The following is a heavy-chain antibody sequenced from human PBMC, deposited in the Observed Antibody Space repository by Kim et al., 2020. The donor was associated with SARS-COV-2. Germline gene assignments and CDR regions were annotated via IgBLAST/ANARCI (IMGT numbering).Heavy chain of an antibody. J-gene: IGHJ4*02. Sequence: SETLSLTCAVSGGSISSGGYSWSWIRQPPGKGLEWIGYIYHSGSTYYNPSLKSRVTISVDRSKNQFSLKLSSVTAADTAVYYCARASSSSYFDYWGQGTL. D-gene: IGHD6-6*01. CDR3: ARASSSSYFDY. V-gene: IGHV4-30-2*01. CDR1: GGSISSGGYS. CDR2: IYHSGST.